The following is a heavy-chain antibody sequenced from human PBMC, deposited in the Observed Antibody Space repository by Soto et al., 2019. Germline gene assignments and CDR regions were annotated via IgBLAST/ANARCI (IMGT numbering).Heavy chain of an antibody. CDR1: GFTFRSFT. V-gene: IGHV3-21*01. J-gene: IGHJ5*02. D-gene: IGHD6-13*01. CDR3: TRDASRDSSARGWFDP. CDR2: ISSNSAYI. Sequence: GGSLRLSCAASGFTFRSFTMNWVRQAPGKGLEWVSTISSNSAYIYCTDALRGRFTISRGNAKNSLHLQMNSLRAEDTAVYYCTRDASRDSSARGWFDPWGPGTLVTV.